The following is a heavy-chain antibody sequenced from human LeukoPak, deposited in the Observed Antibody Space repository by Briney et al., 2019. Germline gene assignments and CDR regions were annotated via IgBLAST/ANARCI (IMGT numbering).Heavy chain of an antibody. V-gene: IGHV1-69*13. CDR3: ARDRLRCSSTSCYEYDY. CDR1: GYTFTSYD. CDR2: IIPIFGTA. Sequence: SVKVSCKASGYTFTSYDINWVRQATGQGLEWMGGIIPIFGTANYAQKFQGRVTITADESTSTAYMELSSLRSEDTAVYYCARDRLRCSSTSCYEYDYWGQGTLVTVSS. D-gene: IGHD2-2*01. J-gene: IGHJ4*02.